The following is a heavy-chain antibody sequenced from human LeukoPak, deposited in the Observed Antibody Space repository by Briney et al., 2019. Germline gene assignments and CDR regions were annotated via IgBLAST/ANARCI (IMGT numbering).Heavy chain of an antibody. J-gene: IGHJ3*02. CDR2: IYYSGSS. CDR1: GGSISSAGYY. Sequence: PSETLSLTCTVSGGSISSAGYYWNWIRQHPGKGLEWIGYIYYSGSSYYTPSLKSRVTISADTSKTQFSLKLSSVTAADTAVYCCARVPLYDSTGHDAFDIWGQGTMVTVSS. V-gene: IGHV4-31*03. CDR3: ARVPLYDSTGHDAFDI. D-gene: IGHD3-22*01.